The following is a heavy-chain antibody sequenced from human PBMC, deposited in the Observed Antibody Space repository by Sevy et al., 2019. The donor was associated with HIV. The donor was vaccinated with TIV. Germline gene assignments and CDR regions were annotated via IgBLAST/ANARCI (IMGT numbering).Heavy chain of an antibody. V-gene: IGHV3-74*01. J-gene: IGHJ5*02. CDR2: INTDGSVT. CDR3: ARALGNWGGP. CDR1: EFTFSTYW. D-gene: IGHD7-27*01. Sequence: GGSLRLSCTSPEFTFSTYWMHWVRQVPGKGLVWVSHINTDGSVTHYADSVKGRFTIYRDNVKSTVYLQMNSLRVEDTAVYYCARALGNWGGPWGRGTLVTVSS.